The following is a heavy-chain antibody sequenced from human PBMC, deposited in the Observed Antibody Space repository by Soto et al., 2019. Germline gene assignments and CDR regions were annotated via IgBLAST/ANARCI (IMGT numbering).Heavy chain of an antibody. CDR2: ITHDGYNR. CDR3: AKGGSFDI. D-gene: IGHD6-6*01. CDR1: GVSFSYYG. J-gene: IGHJ4*02. Sequence: QVQLVESGGSVVQPGGSRRLSCAASGVSFSYYGLHWVRQAPGKGLEWLALITHDGYNRYYADSVKGRFTISRDNSKNTIFLQMNSLKSEDTAVYYCAKGGSFDIWGQGTPVTVSS. V-gene: IGHV3-30*18.